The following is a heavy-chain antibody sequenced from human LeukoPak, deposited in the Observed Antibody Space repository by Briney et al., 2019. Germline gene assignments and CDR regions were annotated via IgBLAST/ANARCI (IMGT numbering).Heavy chain of an antibody. D-gene: IGHD6-19*01. CDR1: GFTFSKYW. J-gene: IGHJ4*02. Sequence: PGGSLRVSCAASGFTFSKYWMLWVRQAPGKGLESVSRINTDGTVTTYADSVKGRFTVSRDNADNTMFLQTNSVRDEDTAVYYCATKQWLAPPPDSWGQGTPVTVSS. CDR3: ATKQWLAPPPDS. CDR2: INTDGTVT. V-gene: IGHV3-74*01.